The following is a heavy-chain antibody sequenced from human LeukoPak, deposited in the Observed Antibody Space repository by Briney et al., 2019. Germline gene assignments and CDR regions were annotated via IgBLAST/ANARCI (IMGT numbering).Heavy chain of an antibody. V-gene: IGHV1-2*02. D-gene: IGHD5-18*01. CDR3: ARDFGYSYGPDY. Sequence: ASVKVSCKASGYTFTGYHMHWVRQAPGQGLEWMGWINPNSGGTNYAQKFQGRVTMTRDTSISTAYMELSRLRSDDTAVYYCARDFGYSYGPDYWGQGTLVTVSS. CDR2: INPNSGGT. CDR1: GYTFTGYH. J-gene: IGHJ4*02.